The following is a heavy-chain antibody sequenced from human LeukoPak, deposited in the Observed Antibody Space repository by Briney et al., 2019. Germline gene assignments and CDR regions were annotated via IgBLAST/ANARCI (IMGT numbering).Heavy chain of an antibody. V-gene: IGHV3-48*04. CDR3: ASEGGYYYDSSGCLDY. Sequence: GGSLRLSCAASGFTFSSYSMNWVRQAPGKGLEWVSYISSSGSTIYYADSVKGRFTISRDNAKNSLYLQMNSLRAEDTAVYYCASEGGYYYDSSGCLDYWGQGTLVTVSS. CDR1: GFTFSSYS. J-gene: IGHJ4*02. D-gene: IGHD3-22*01. CDR2: ISSSGSTI.